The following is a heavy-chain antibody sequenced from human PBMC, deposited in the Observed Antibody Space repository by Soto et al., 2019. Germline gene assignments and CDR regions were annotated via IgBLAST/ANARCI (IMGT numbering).Heavy chain of an antibody. CDR3: ARGSPLSSSFPLDY. D-gene: IGHD6-6*01. J-gene: IGHJ4*02. Sequence: QVQLQESGPGLVKPSETLSLTCTVFGGSIRPYYWSWIRQPPGKELEWIGYIYYTGSTNYSPSLKSLVTMSLDTSTNLLSLKLNSVTAADTAVYYCARGSPLSSSFPLDYWGQGSLVAVSS. V-gene: IGHV4-59*12. CDR1: GGSIRPYY. CDR2: IYYTGST.